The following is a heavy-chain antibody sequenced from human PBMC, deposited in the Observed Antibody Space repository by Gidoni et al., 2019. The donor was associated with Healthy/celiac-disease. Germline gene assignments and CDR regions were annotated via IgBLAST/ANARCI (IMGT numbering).Heavy chain of an antibody. CDR3: ARSRVAGTGVFYY. J-gene: IGHJ4*02. CDR2: IYPGDSDT. V-gene: IGHV5-51*03. Sequence: EVQLLRSGAEVTEPGEHVKISWKVSGTHFTSCWSGWVRQMPGKGLEMRGLIYPGDSDTRYSPSFQGQVTTSADKSISTSYLQWSSLKASDTVMYYCARSRVAGTGVFYYWGQGTLVTVSS. CDR1: GTHFTSCW. D-gene: IGHD6-19*01.